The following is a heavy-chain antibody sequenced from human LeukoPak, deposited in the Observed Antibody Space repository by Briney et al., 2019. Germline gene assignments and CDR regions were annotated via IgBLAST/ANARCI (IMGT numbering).Heavy chain of an antibody. J-gene: IGHJ5*02. CDR1: GYTFTSYY. D-gene: IGHD4-17*01. Sequence: ASVKVSCKASGYTFTSYYMHWVRQAPGQGLEWMGIINPSGGSTSYAQKFQGRVTMTRDMSTSTVYMEPSSLRSEDTAVYYCARDQGTTVTENWFDPWGQGTLVTVSS. V-gene: IGHV1-46*01. CDR2: INPSGGST. CDR3: ARDQGTTVTENWFDP.